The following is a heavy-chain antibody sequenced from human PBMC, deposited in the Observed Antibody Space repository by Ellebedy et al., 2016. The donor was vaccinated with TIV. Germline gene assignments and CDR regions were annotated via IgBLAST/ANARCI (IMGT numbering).Heavy chain of an antibody. V-gene: IGHV4-59*12. CDR2: IYYSGST. D-gene: IGHD2-2*01. Sequence: ESLKISCAASGFAFSNYAMNWVRQAPGKGLEWIGYIYYSGSTNYNPSLKSRVTISVDTSKNQFSLKLSSVTAADTAVYNCARGLKYCSTTSCRSQFFDYWGQGSLVTVSS. CDR1: GFAFSNYA. CDR3: ARGLKYCSTTSCRSQFFDY. J-gene: IGHJ4*02.